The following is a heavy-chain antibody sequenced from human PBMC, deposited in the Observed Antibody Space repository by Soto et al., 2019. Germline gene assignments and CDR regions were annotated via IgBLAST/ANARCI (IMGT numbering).Heavy chain of an antibody. CDR1: GGSISSGGYY. J-gene: IGHJ4*02. D-gene: IGHD6-6*01. Sequence: QVQLQESGPGLVKPSQTLSLTCTVSGGSISSGGYYWSWIRQHPGKGLEWIGHIYYSGSTNYNPALMSRVTISVDTAKNQFALKLASVTAADTAVYYWGRSGRQLGVFDYWGQGTLVTVTS. V-gene: IGHV4-31*03. CDR3: GRSGRQLGVFDY. CDR2: IYYSGST.